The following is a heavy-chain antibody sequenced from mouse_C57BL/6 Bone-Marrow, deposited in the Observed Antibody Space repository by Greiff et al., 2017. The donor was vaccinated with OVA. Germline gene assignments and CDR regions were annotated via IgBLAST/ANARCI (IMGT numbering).Heavy chain of an antibody. D-gene: IGHD1-1*01. Sequence: EVKLMESGGGLVKPGGSLKLSCAASGFTFSDYGMHWVRQAPEKGLEWVAYISSGSSTIYYADTVKGRFTISRDNAKNTLFLQMTSLRSEDTAMYYCAKPYYGSSYFAYWGQGTLVTVSA. CDR2: ISSGSSTI. V-gene: IGHV5-17*01. CDR3: AKPYYGSSYFAY. CDR1: GFTFSDYG. J-gene: IGHJ3*01.